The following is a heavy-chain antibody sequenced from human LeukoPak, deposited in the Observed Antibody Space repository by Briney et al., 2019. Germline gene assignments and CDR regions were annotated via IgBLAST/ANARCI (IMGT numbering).Heavy chain of an antibody. V-gene: IGHV4-59*01. Sequence: SETLSLTCAVSGGAISSYSWSWIRQPPGKGLEWIGYIYYSGSTNYHPSLKSRVTISFDAPGNQFSLKLSSVTAADTAVYYCARDCSGASFYYYWGQGTLVTVSS. CDR1: GGAISSYS. J-gene: IGHJ4*02. D-gene: IGHD2-15*01. CDR3: ARDCSGASFYYY. CDR2: IYYSGST.